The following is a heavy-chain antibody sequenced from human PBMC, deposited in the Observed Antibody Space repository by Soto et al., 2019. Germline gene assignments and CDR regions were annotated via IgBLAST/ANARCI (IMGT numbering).Heavy chain of an antibody. Sequence: PGESLKISCKGSGYSFTPYWIDWVRQMPGKGLEWMGSIYPGDSDTRYSPSFQGQVTPSADKSISTAYLQWSSLKASDTAMYYCARPANNSFYAMDVWGQGTTVTVSS. CDR3: ARPANNSFYAMDV. J-gene: IGHJ6*02. CDR1: GYSFTPYW. V-gene: IGHV5-51*01. CDR2: IYPGDSDT.